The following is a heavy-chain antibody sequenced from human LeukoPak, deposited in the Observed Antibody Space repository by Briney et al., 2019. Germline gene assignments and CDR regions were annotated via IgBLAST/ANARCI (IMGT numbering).Heavy chain of an antibody. D-gene: IGHD3-16*02. Sequence: SQTLSLTCAISGDSVSSHSACWNWIRQPPSRGLEWLGRTYYRSQWYSDYGDSVRGRITINPDTSKNQFSLQLNSVTPDDTAVYYCARDPTASLAFDYWGQGTLVTVSS. CDR2: TYYRSQWYS. CDR1: GDSVSSHSAC. J-gene: IGHJ4*02. V-gene: IGHV6-1*01. CDR3: ARDPTASLAFDY.